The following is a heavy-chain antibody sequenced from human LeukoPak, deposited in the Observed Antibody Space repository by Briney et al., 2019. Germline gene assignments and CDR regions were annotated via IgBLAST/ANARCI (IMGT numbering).Heavy chain of an antibody. V-gene: IGHV5-51*01. J-gene: IGHJ4*02. Sequence: GASLQISCKGSGFIFTNYWIGWVRRMPGKGLEWMGIMYPGDSDTRYSPSFQGQVTMSVDKSISTAYLQWSSLKASDTAMYYCARQDYGGNSVFDGWGQGTLVTVSS. CDR2: MYPGDSDT. D-gene: IGHD4-23*01. CDR3: ARQDYGGNSVFDG. CDR1: GFIFTNYW.